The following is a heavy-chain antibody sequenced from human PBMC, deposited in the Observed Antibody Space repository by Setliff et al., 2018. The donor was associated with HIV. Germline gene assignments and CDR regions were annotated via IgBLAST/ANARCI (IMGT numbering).Heavy chain of an antibody. V-gene: IGHV4-34*12. D-gene: IGHD3-3*01. Sequence: TLSLTCTLYGGSLTNYYWTWIRQSPEKGLEWIGEIVDSGSTNYSPSLKSRVTISLDTSKNQFSLKLSSVTAADTAVYYCARANFWSGYYGYWGQGTLVTVSS. CDR1: GGSLTNYY. CDR3: ARANFWSGYYGY. CDR2: IVDSGST. J-gene: IGHJ4*02.